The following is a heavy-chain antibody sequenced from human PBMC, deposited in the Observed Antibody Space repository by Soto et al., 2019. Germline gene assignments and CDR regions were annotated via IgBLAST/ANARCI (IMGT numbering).Heavy chain of an antibody. CDR2: VYSGGST. V-gene: IGHV3-66*01. J-gene: IGHJ6*03. CDR3: GREGRFFSGGGCSYYYYYMAA. CDR1: GFTVSSNY. D-gene: IGHD2-15*01. Sequence: PGGSLRLSCAASGFTVSSNYMSWVRQAPGKGLEWVSLVYSGGSTYYADSVKGRFTISRDNSKNTLYLQMNSLRAEDTAVYYCGREGRFFSGGGCSYYYYYMAAGGKGTTAPVSS.